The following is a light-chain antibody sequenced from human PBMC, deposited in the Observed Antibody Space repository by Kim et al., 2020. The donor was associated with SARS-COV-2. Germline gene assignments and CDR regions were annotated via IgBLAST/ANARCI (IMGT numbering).Light chain of an antibody. CDR1: ESNSGSDYV. CDR3: QSYDSNLRGAV. V-gene: IGLV1-40*01. J-gene: IGLJ3*02. CDR2: AND. Sequence: WITIACYGSESNSGSDYVVYCYHQLPGAAPNVVIYANDNRPSGVPDRFSGSQSGPSASLAITGLQPDDEGYYYCQSYDSNLRGAVFGGGTQLTVL.